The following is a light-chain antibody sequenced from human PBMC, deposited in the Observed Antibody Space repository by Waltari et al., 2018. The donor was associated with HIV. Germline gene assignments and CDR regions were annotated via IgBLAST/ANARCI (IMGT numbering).Light chain of an antibody. Sequence: EIVLTQSPGTLSLSPGERATLSCRASQSVSSTYLAWYQQRPGQTPRLLIYGAAHKATGIPDRFSGSGSGTDFTLTISRLEPEDFAVYYCQQYGSFPLTFGGGTKVDIK. V-gene: IGKV3-20*01. J-gene: IGKJ4*01. CDR2: GAA. CDR3: QQYGSFPLT. CDR1: QSVSSTY.